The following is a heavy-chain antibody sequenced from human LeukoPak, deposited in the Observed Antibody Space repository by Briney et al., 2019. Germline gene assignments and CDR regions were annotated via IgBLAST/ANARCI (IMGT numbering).Heavy chain of an antibody. D-gene: IGHD2-8*01. J-gene: IGHJ4*02. CDR3: ARDLYVAPFY. Sequence: GGSLRLSRAASGFTFSSYWMSWVRQAPGKGLEWVANIKQDGSEKYYVDSVRGRFTISRDNAKNSLYLQMNSLRAEDTAAYYCARDLYVAPFYWGQGTLVTVSS. CDR2: IKQDGSEK. V-gene: IGHV3-7*01. CDR1: GFTFSSYW.